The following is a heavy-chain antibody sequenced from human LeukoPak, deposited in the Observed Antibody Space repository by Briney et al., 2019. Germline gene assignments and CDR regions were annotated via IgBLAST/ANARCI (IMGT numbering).Heavy chain of an antibody. CDR2: FDPEDGET. CDR3: ARFYYYGSGSYYQNNWFDP. V-gene: IGHV1-24*01. J-gene: IGHJ5*02. CDR1: GYTLTELS. Sequence: ASVKVSCKVSGYTLTELSMHWVRQAPGKGLEWMGGFDPEDGETIYAQKFQGRVTMTEDTSTDTAYMELSSLRSEDTAVYYCARFYYYGSGSYYQNNWFDPWGQGTLVTVSS. D-gene: IGHD3-10*01.